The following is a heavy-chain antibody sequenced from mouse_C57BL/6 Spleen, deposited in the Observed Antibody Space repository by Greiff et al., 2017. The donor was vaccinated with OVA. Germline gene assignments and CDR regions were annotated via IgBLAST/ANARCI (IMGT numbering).Heavy chain of an antibody. D-gene: IGHD1-1*01. CDR2: LWSGGST. J-gene: IGHJ2*01. Sequence: VKLVESGPGLVQPSQSLSITCTVSGFSLTSYGVHWVRQSPGKGLEWLGVLWSGGSTDYHAAFISRLSISKDNSKSQVFFKMNSLQADDTAIYYCARSYYYGSSYGDYFDYWGQGTTLTVSS. V-gene: IGHV2-2*01. CDR3: ARSYYYGSSYGDYFDY. CDR1: GFSLTSYG.